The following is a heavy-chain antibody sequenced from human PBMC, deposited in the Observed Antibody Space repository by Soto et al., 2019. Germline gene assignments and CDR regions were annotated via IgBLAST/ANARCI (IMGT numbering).Heavy chain of an antibody. V-gene: IGHV3-49*03. Sequence: GGSLRLSCTASGFTFGDYAMSWFRQAPGKGLEWVGFIRSKAYGGTTEYAASVKGRFTISRDDSKSIAYLQMNSLKTEDTAVYYCSGYSSSWYFDYWGQGTLVTVSS. CDR3: SGYSSSWYFDY. D-gene: IGHD6-13*01. CDR2: IRSKAYGGTT. J-gene: IGHJ4*02. CDR1: GFTFGDYA.